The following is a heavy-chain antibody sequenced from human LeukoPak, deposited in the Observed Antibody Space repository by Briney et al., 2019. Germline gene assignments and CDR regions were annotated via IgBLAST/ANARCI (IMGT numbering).Heavy chain of an antibody. CDR3: ARDIYSSGWYLPYYYDDGMDV. CDR2: IWYDGSNK. Sequence: GGSLRLSCAASGFTFSSYGMHWVRQAPGKGLEWVAVIWYDGSNKYYADSVKGRFTISRDNSKNTLYLQMNSLRAEDTAVYYCARDIYSSGWYLPYYYDDGMDVWGQGTTVTVSS. CDR1: GFTFSSYG. V-gene: IGHV3-33*01. D-gene: IGHD6-13*01. J-gene: IGHJ6*02.